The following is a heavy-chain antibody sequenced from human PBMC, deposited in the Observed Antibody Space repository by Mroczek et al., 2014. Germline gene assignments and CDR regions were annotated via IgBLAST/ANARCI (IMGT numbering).Heavy chain of an antibody. V-gene: IGHV4-34*01. CDR3: ARGAAYSSKKTNYYSYYMDV. Sequence: QVQLQQWGAGLLKPSETLSLTCAVYVGSFSHYYWSWIRQPPGKGLEWIGDITHSGNTKYSPSLKSRIIISVDTSKNQFYLKLTSVTAADTAVYYCARGAAYSSKKTNYYSYYMDVWGKGTTVTVSS. CDR2: ITHSGNT. D-gene: IGHD2-15*01. J-gene: IGHJ6*03. CDR1: VGSFSHYY.